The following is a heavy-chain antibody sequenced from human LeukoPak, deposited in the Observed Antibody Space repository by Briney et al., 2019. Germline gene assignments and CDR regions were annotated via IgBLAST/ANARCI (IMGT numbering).Heavy chain of an antibody. CDR2: INHSGST. J-gene: IGHJ4*02. V-gene: IGHV4-34*01. D-gene: IGHD5-18*01. CDR3: ARSRYSYGYGY. Sequence: PSETLSLTCAVYGGSFSGYYWSWIRQPPGKGLEWIGEINHSGSTNYNPSLKSRVTISVDTSKNQFSLRLSSVTAADTAVYYCARSRYSYGYGYWGQGTLVTVSS. CDR1: GGSFSGYY.